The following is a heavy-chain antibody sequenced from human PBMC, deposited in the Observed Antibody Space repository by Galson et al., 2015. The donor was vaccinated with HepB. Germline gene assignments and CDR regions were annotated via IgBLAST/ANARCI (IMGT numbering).Heavy chain of an antibody. Sequence: SVKVSCKASGYTFTSYDINWVRQATGQGLEWMGWMNPNSGNTGYAQKFQGRVTMTRNTSISTAYMELSSLRSEDTAVYYCARGDTMIVGVDYCGHGTLVTVSS. CDR3: ARGDTMIVGVDY. J-gene: IGHJ4*01. D-gene: IGHD3-22*01. V-gene: IGHV1-8*01. CDR2: MNPNSGNT. CDR1: GYTFTSYD.